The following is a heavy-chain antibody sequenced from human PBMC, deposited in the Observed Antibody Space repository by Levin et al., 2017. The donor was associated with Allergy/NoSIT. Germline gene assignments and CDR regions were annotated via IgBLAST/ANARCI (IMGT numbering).Heavy chain of an antibody. Sequence: TSETLSLTCTVSGGSISSYYWSWIRQPAGKGLEWIGRIYTSGSTNYNPSLKSRVTMSVDTSKNQFSLKLSSVTAADTAVYYCARDIPQLWPGWFDPWGQGTLVTVSS. CDR2: IYTSGST. J-gene: IGHJ5*02. CDR1: GGSISSYY. D-gene: IGHD5-18*01. V-gene: IGHV4-4*07. CDR3: ARDIPQLWPGWFDP.